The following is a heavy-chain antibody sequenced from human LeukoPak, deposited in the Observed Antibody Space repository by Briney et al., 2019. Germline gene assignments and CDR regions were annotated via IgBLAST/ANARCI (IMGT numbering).Heavy chain of an antibody. Sequence: SQTLSLTCTVSGGSISSGSYYWSWIRQPAGKGLEWIGRIYTSGSTNYNPSLKSRVTISVDTSKNQFSLKLSSVTAADTAVYCCASARAPDWYFDLWGRGTLVTVSS. CDR2: IYTSGST. CDR1: GGSISSGSYY. CDR3: ASARAPDWYFDL. V-gene: IGHV4-61*02. J-gene: IGHJ2*01.